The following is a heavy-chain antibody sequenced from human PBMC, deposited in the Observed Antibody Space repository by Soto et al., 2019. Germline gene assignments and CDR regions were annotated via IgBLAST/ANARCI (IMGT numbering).Heavy chain of an antibody. CDR3: AKWIEYSSGYYLSDYYYGMDV. CDR2: ISGSGGST. V-gene: IGHV3-23*01. J-gene: IGHJ6*02. CDR1: GFTFSSYA. D-gene: IGHD3-22*01. Sequence: PGGSLRLSCAASGFTFSSYAMSWVRQAPGKGLEWVSAISGSGGSTYYADSVKGRFTISRDNSKNTLYLQMNSLRAEDTAVYYCAKWIEYSSGYYLSDYYYGMDVWGQGTTVTVSS.